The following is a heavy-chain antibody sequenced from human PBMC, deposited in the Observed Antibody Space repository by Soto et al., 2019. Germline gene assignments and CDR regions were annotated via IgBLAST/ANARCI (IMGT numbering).Heavy chain of an antibody. D-gene: IGHD3-10*01. Sequence: QVQLQESGPGLVKPSETLSLTCTVSDDSISNYYWSWIRQPPGKGLEWIGYMYYSGNTNYNPSLKSRVSISVDTSKNQFSLNLSSVTAADTAVYYCARVTDYYGSERVLVGAYMDVWGKGTTVTVSS. CDR3: ARVTDYYGSERVLVGAYMDV. V-gene: IGHV4-59*01. CDR2: MYYSGNT. J-gene: IGHJ6*03. CDR1: DDSISNYY.